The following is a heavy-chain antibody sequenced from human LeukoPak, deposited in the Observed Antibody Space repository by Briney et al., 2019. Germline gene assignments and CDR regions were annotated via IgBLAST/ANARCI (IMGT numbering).Heavy chain of an antibody. CDR3: ARDLTALGIVDY. J-gene: IGHJ4*02. V-gene: IGHV3-30*04. Sequence: TGGSLRLSCAASGFIFSSYAMHWVRQAPGKGLEWVAVRSYDGSNKYYADSVKGRFTISRDNSKNTLYLQMNSLRPEDTAVYYCARDLTALGIVDYWGQGTLVTVSS. CDR2: RSYDGSNK. CDR1: GFIFSSYA. D-gene: IGHD7-27*01.